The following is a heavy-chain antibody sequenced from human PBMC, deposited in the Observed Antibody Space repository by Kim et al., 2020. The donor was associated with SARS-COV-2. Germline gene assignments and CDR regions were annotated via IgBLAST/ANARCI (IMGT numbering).Heavy chain of an antibody. J-gene: IGHJ5*02. CDR2: INHSGST. V-gene: IGHV4-34*01. CDR1: GGSFSGYY. D-gene: IGHD1-1*01. Sequence: SETLSLTCAVYGGSFSGYYWSWIRQPPGKGLEWIGEINHSGSTNYNPSLKSRVTISVDTSKNQFSLKRSSVTAADTAGYYCARGGGGNPTWRERYNWFDPWGQGTLVTVSS. CDR3: ARGGGGNPTWRERYNWFDP.